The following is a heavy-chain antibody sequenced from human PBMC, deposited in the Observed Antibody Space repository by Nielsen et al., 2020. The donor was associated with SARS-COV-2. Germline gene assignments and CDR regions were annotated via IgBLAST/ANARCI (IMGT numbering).Heavy chain of an antibody. CDR1: GFTVSSNY. D-gene: IGHD6-13*01. CDR2: ISSSSSYI. V-gene: IGHV3-21*01. CDR3: ARWWQQLTLPGTDAFDI. Sequence: GGSLRLSCAASGFTVSSNYMNWVRQAPGKGLEWVSSISSSSSYIYYADSVKGRFTISRDNAKNSLYLQMNSLRAEDTAVYYCARWWQQLTLPGTDAFDIWGQGTMVTVSS. J-gene: IGHJ3*02.